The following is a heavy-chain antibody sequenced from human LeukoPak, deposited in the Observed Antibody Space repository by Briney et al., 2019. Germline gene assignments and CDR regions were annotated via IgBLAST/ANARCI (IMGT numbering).Heavy chain of an antibody. V-gene: IGHV1-2*02. CDR3: ARVDSSGN. Sequence: ASVKVSCKASGYTFTSYDINWVRQAPGQGLEWMGWINPNSGGTNYAQKFQGRVTMTRDTSISTAYMELSRLRSDDTAVYYCARVDSSGNWGQGTLVTVSS. J-gene: IGHJ4*02. D-gene: IGHD3-10*01. CDR2: INPNSGGT. CDR1: GYTFTSYD.